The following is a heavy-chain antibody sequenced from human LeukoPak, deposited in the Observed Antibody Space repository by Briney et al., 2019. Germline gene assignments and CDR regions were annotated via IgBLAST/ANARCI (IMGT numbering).Heavy chain of an antibody. CDR2: ISYDGSNK. CDR3: AKPASIAAAGIFDGMDV. J-gene: IGHJ6*02. Sequence: GGSLRLSCAASGFTFSSYDMQWVRQAPGKGLEWVAVISYDGSNKYYADSVKGRFTISRDNSKNTLYLQMNSLRAEDTAVYYCAKPASIAAAGIFDGMDVWGQGTTVTVSS. V-gene: IGHV3-30*18. D-gene: IGHD6-13*01. CDR1: GFTFSSYD.